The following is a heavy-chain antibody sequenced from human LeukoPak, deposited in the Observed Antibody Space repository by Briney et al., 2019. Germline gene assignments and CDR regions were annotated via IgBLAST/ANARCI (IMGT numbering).Heavy chain of an antibody. V-gene: IGHV3-53*01. Sequence: GGSLRLSCADSGFTVSSNYMSWVRQAPGKGLEWVSVIYSGGSTYYADSVKGRFTISRDNSKNTLYLQMNSLRAEDTAVYYCARPSGPAAFDISGQGTMVTVSS. J-gene: IGHJ3*02. CDR2: IYSGGST. CDR3: ARPSGPAAFDI. CDR1: GFTVSSNY.